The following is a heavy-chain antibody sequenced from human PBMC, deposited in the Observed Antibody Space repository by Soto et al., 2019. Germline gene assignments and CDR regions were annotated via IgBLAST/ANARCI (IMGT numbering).Heavy chain of an antibody. CDR3: AKDRAAYGYYYDSSGGHFDY. CDR1: GFTFSSYA. CDR2: ISGSGGST. Sequence: GGSLRLSCAASGFTFSSYAMSWVRQAPGKGLEWVSAISGSGGSTYYADSVKGRFTISRDNSKNTLYLQMNSLRAEDTAVYYCAKDRAAYGYYYDSSGGHFDYWGQGTLVTVSS. J-gene: IGHJ4*02. V-gene: IGHV3-23*01. D-gene: IGHD3-22*01.